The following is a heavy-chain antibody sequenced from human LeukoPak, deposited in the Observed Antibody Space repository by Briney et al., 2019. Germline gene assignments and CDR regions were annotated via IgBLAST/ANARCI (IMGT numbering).Heavy chain of an antibody. D-gene: IGHD6-13*01. J-gene: IGHJ4*02. CDR3: ARVGGSWYLRLGS. V-gene: IGHV1-2*02. Sequence: ASVKVSCKASEYTFSVYHIHWVRLAPGQGLEWMAWINPNSGDTNYAQKFQGRVTMTRDTSISTVYMEVSSLRFDDTAVYFCARVGGSWYLRLGSWGQGTLVTVSS. CDR2: INPNSGDT. CDR1: EYTFSVYH.